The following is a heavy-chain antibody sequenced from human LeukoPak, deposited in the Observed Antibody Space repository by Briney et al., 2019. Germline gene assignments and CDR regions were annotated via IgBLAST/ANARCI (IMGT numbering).Heavy chain of an antibody. CDR3: AKEIWPTVTTPGWTYFDY. V-gene: IGHV3-30*02. CDR2: IRYDGSNK. J-gene: IGHJ4*02. CDR1: GFTFSSYW. D-gene: IGHD4-17*01. Sequence: PGGSLRLSCAASGFTFSSYWMSWVRQAPGKGLEWVAFIRYDGSNKYYADSVKGRFTISRDNSKNTLYLQMNSLRAEDTAVYYCAKEIWPTVTTPGWTYFDYWGQGTLVTVSS.